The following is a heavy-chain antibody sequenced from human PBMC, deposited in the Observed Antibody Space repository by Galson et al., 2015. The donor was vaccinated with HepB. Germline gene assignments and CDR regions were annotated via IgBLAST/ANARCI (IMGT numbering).Heavy chain of an antibody. Sequence: SVKVSCKASGYTFTSYYMHWVRQAPGQGLEWMGIINPSGGSTSYAQKFQGRVTTTRDTSTSTVYMELSSLRSEDTAVYYCARDRGLSIVGARYYFDYWGQGTLVTVSS. CDR3: ARDRGLSIVGARYYFDY. D-gene: IGHD1-26*01. CDR1: GYTFTSYY. V-gene: IGHV1-46*03. CDR2: INPSGGST. J-gene: IGHJ4*02.